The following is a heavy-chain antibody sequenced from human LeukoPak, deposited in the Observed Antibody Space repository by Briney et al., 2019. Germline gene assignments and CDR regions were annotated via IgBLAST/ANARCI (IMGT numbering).Heavy chain of an antibody. CDR2: IIPIFGTA. J-gene: IGHJ5*02. CDR1: GGTFSSYA. CDR3: ASAAGAAGPLHWFGP. V-gene: IGHV1-69*06. D-gene: IGHD6-13*01. Sequence: SVKVSCKASGGTFSSYAISWVRQATGQGLEWMGGIIPIFGTADYAQKFQGRVTITADKSTSTAYMELSSLRSEDTAVYYCASAAGAAGPLHWFGPWGQGTLVTVSS.